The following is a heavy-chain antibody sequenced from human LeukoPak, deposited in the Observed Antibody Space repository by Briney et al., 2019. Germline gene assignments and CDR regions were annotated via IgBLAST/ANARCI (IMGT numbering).Heavy chain of an antibody. Sequence: GASVKVSCKASGYTFTSYDINWVRQATGQGLEWMGWMNPNSGNTGYAQKFQGRVTMTRNTSISTAYMELSSLRSEGTAVYYCAVGYCSGGSCLRDSGLHDAFDIWGQGTMVTVS. D-gene: IGHD2-15*01. CDR1: GYTFTSYD. CDR3: AVGYCSGGSCLRDSGLHDAFDI. V-gene: IGHV1-8*01. J-gene: IGHJ3*02. CDR2: MNPNSGNT.